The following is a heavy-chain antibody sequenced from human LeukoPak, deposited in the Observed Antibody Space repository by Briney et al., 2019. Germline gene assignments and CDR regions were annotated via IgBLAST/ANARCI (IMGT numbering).Heavy chain of an antibody. V-gene: IGHV3-23*01. D-gene: IGHD6-19*01. CDR3: AIDSSGWSGDY. CDR2: ISGSGGST. CDR1: GFTFSSYA. Sequence: GGSPRLSCAASGFTFSSYAMSWVRQAPGKGLEWVPAISGSGGSTYYADSVKGRFTISSDNSKNTLYLQMNSLRAEDTAVYYCAIDSSGWSGDYWGQGTLVTVSS. J-gene: IGHJ4*02.